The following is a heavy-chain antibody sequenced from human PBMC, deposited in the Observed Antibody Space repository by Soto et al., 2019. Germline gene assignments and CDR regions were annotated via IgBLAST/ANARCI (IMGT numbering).Heavy chain of an antibody. J-gene: IGHJ4*02. Sequence: GGSLRLSCAASGFTFSSYGMHWVRQAPGKGLEWVAVIWYDGSNKYYADSVKGRFTISRDNSKNTLYLQMNSLRAEDTAVYYCARDSDYYDSSGYYFDYWGQGTLVTVSS. D-gene: IGHD3-22*01. CDR2: IWYDGSNK. V-gene: IGHV3-33*01. CDR3: ARDSDYYDSSGYYFDY. CDR1: GFTFSSYG.